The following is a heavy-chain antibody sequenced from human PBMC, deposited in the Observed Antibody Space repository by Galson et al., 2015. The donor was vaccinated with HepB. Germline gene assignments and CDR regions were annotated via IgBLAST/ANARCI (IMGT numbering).Heavy chain of an antibody. CDR2: IYAGGAT. Sequence: SLRLSCAASGFSFRSHGMHWVRQAPGKGLEWVSVIYAGGATDFADAVKGRFSVSRDDSKNTVYLQMNSLRVDDTAVYYCVRMGGGYMATINVWGQGTVVTVSS. J-gene: IGHJ3*01. D-gene: IGHD5-24*01. CDR1: GFSFRSHG. V-gene: IGHV3-53*01. CDR3: VRMGGGYMATINV.